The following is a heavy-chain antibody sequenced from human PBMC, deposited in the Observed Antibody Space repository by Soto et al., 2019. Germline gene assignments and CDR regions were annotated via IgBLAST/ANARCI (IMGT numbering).Heavy chain of an antibody. V-gene: IGHV1-18*01. CDR1: GYTFTSYG. CDR3: ASPRGSGRGYYGMDV. CDR2: ISAYNGNT. Sequence: ASVKVSCKASGYTFTSYGISWVRQAPGQGLEWMGWISAYNGNTNYAQKLRGRVTMTTDTSTSTAYMELRSLRSDDTAVYYCASPRGSGRGYYGMDVWGQGTTVTVSS. D-gene: IGHD3-10*01. J-gene: IGHJ6*02.